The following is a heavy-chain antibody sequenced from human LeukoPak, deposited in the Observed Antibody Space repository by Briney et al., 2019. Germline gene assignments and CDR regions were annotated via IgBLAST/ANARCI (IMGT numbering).Heavy chain of an antibody. Sequence: GGSLRLSCEASGFTFSNHGMHWVRQAPGKGLEWVAVIWFDGSNKYYADSVKGRFTISRDNSKYTLYLQMNSLRVEDTAVYYCARENYDSRGPSDYWGQGTLVTVSS. CDR2: IWFDGSNK. CDR1: GFTFSNHG. J-gene: IGHJ4*02. V-gene: IGHV3-33*01. CDR3: ARENYDSRGPSDY. D-gene: IGHD3-22*01.